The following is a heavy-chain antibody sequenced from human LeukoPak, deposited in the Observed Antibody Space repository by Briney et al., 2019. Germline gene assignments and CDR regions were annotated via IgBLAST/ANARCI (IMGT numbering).Heavy chain of an antibody. D-gene: IGHD2-15*01. CDR1: GFTFSSYW. Sequence: GGSLRLSCAASGFTFSSYWMHWVRHAPGKGLVWVSRINSDGSSTSYADSVKGRFTISRDNAKNTLYLQMNSLRAEDTAVYYCAREPVAHDAFDIWGQGTMVTVSS. V-gene: IGHV3-74*01. CDR2: INSDGSST. J-gene: IGHJ3*02. CDR3: AREPVAHDAFDI.